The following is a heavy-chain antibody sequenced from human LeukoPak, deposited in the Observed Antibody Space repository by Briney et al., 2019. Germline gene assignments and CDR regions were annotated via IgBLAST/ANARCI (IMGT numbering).Heavy chain of an antibody. CDR3: ASGSGYYYADYYFDY. D-gene: IGHD3-22*01. Sequence: AASVKVSCKASGYTFTSYGISWVRQAPGQGLEWMGWINAYNGNTNYAQKLQGRVTMTTDTSTSTAYMELRSLRSDDTAVYYCASGSGYYYADYYFDYWGQGTLVTVSS. J-gene: IGHJ4*02. V-gene: IGHV1-18*01. CDR2: INAYNGNT. CDR1: GYTFTSYG.